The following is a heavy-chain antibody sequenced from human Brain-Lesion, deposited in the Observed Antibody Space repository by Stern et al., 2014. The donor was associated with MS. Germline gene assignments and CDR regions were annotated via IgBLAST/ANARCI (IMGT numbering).Heavy chain of an antibody. J-gene: IGHJ4*02. V-gene: IGHV4-59*07. CDR1: GGAITSYY. CDR3: ARNFRPPVNYYDALVY. D-gene: IGHD3-22*01. CDR2: IYSSGRN. Sequence: VQLVESGPGLVKPSAPLSLTCTVSGGAITSYYLSWIRQPPGKGLEWIGYIYSSGRNTYNPSLLSRVPISADPPNNHFSLLLSSVTAADTAVYYCARNFRPPVNYYDALVYWGQGTLVTVSS.